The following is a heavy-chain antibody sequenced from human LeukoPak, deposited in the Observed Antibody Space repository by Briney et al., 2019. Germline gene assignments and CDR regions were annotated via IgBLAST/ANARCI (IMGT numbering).Heavy chain of an antibody. V-gene: IGHV3-23*01. Sequence: GGSLRLSCAASGFTFSSYAMSWVRQAPGKGLEWVSAISGSGGSTYYADSVKGRFTISRDNSKNTLYLQMNSLRAEDTAVYYCARDPGGPHTVKWDAFDIWGQGTMVTVSS. CDR1: GFTFSSYA. J-gene: IGHJ3*02. CDR2: ISGSGGST. CDR3: ARDPGGPHTVKWDAFDI. D-gene: IGHD2-2*02.